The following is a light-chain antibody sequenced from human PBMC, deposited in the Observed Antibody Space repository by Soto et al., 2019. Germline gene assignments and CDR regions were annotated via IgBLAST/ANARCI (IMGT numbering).Light chain of an antibody. J-gene: IGKJ1*01. CDR1: QTISSW. Sequence: DIQMTHSPSTLSGSVGDRVTITCLASQTISSWLAWYQQKPVKAPKLLIYKASTLKSGVPSRFSGSGSGTEFTLTISSLQPDDFATYYCQHYNSYSEAFGQGTKVDIK. CDR2: KAS. V-gene: IGKV1-5*03. CDR3: QHYNSYSEA.